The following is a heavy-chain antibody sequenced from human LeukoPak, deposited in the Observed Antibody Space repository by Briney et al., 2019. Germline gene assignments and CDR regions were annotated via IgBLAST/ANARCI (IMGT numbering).Heavy chain of an antibody. D-gene: IGHD3-22*01. CDR1: GGSISSYY. CDR3: ARAYYYDSSGIEI. V-gene: IGHV4-59*01. J-gene: IGHJ4*02. Sequence: PSETLSLTCTVSGGSISSYYRSWIRQPPGKGVEWIGYIYYSGSANYNPSLKSRVTISVDPSKNQFSLKLSSVTAPDTAVYYCARAYYYDSSGIEIWGQGTLVTVSS. CDR2: IYYSGSA.